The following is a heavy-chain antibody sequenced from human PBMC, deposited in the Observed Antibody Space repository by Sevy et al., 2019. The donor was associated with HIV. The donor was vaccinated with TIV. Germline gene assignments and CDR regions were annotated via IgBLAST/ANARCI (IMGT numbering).Heavy chain of an antibody. CDR1: GFIFSSYD. CDR2: IGTAGDT. D-gene: IGHD3-10*01. Sequence: GGSLRLSCAASGFIFSSYDIHWVRQPTGKGLEWVSGIGTAGDTYYPGSVKGRFTISRENAKNSVYLQMNSLRARDTTVYYCAREVPGSLYGMDVWGQGTTVTVSS. CDR3: AREVPGSLYGMDV. V-gene: IGHV3-13*01. J-gene: IGHJ6*02.